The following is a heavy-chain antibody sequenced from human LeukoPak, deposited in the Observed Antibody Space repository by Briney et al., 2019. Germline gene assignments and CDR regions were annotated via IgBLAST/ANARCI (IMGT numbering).Heavy chain of an antibody. Sequence: GASVKVSCKASGYTFTSYDINWVRQATGQGLEWMGWMNPNSGNTGYAQKFQGRVTMTEDTSTDTAYMELSSLRSEDTAVYYCATGFPGIAAAGPLNNWFDPWGQGTLVTVSS. V-gene: IGHV1-8*01. D-gene: IGHD6-13*01. J-gene: IGHJ5*02. CDR2: MNPNSGNT. CDR3: ATGFPGIAAAGPLNNWFDP. CDR1: GYTFTSYD.